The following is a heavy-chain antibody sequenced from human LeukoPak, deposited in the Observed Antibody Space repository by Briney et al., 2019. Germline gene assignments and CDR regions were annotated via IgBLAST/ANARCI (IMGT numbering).Heavy chain of an antibody. CDR1: GFTFSSYA. D-gene: IGHD2-2*01. J-gene: IGHJ6*03. Sequence: GGSLRLSCAASGFTFSSYAMSWVRQAPGKGLEWVSAISGSGGSTYYADSVKGRFTISRDNSKNTLYLQMNSLRAEDTAVYYCARDFPYYCSSTSCYFGYMDVWGKGTTVTVSS. V-gene: IGHV3-23*01. CDR3: ARDFPYYCSSTSCYFGYMDV. CDR2: ISGSGGST.